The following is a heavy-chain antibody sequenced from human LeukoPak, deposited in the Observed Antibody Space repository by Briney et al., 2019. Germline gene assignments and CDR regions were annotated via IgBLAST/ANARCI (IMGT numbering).Heavy chain of an antibody. V-gene: IGHV1-46*01. D-gene: IGHD3-3*01. J-gene: IGHJ6*02. Sequence: GASVKVSCKASGYTFPSYFMHWVRQAPGQGLEWMGIINPTGGSTTYAQKFQGRVTMTRDTSTSTAYMELSSLRSEDTAVYYCARDDVERFLEWLPPWSQSYYGMDVWGQGTTVTVSS. CDR3: ARDDVERFLEWLPPWSQSYYGMDV. CDR2: INPTGGST. CDR1: GYTFPSYF.